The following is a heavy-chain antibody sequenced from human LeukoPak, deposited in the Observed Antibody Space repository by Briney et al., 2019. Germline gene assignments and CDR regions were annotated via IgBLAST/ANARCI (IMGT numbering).Heavy chain of an antibody. D-gene: IGHD2-21*02. J-gene: IGHJ4*02. CDR3: ARGNTKDCGADCYPTSLDY. CDR1: GYTFTGYY. V-gene: IGHV1-2*02. CDR2: INPDSGGT. Sequence: GASVKVSCKASGYTFTGYYLHWVRQAPGQGLEWMGWINPDSGGTNYAQKFQGRVTMTRDTSISTAYLQVGSLRSDDMAVYYCARGNTKDCGADCYPTSLDYWGQGALVTVSS.